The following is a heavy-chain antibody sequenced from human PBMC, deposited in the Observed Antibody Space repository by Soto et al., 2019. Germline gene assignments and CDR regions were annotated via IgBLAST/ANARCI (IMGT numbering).Heavy chain of an antibody. V-gene: IGHV4-39*01. CDR3: ASTFGEMSRLDF. D-gene: IGHD3-10*01. Sequence: SETLSLTCTVSGDSIISPSYYLFWVRQPPGKGLEWVGTIYYRGSSYYNPSLKSRVTISVDTSKNQLSLQLNSVTAADTAVYYCASTFGEMSRLDFWGQGTLVTVSS. CDR1: GDSIISPSYY. J-gene: IGHJ4*02. CDR2: IYYRGSS.